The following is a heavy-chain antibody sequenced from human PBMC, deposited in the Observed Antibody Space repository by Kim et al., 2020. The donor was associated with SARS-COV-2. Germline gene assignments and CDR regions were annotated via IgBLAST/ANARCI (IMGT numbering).Heavy chain of an antibody. CDR3: ASKHVGAAAGPFDY. J-gene: IGHJ4*02. V-gene: IGHV3-33*01. Sequence: GGSLRLSCAASGFTFSSYGMHWVRQAPGKGLEWVAVIWYDGSDKYYADSVKGRFTISRDNSKNTLYLQMDSLRAEDTAVYYCASKHVGAAAGPFDYWGQGTLVSVSS. CDR2: IWYDGSDK. CDR1: GFTFSSYG. D-gene: IGHD6-13*01.